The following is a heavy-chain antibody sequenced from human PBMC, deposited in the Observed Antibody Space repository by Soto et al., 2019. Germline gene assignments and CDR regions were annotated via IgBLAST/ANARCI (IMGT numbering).Heavy chain of an antibody. CDR1: GFTLSYHY. V-gene: IGHV3-72*01. CDR3: VRATYFSDSSGYTRCLDY. D-gene: IGHD3-22*01. J-gene: IGHJ4*02. CDR2: SRDKPQGYST. Sequence: PGGSLRLSCAGSGFTLSYHYIDWVRQAPGKGLEWVGRSRDKPQGYSTAYAASVEGRFTTSRDESKNSAYLQMNSLKTEDTAVYYCVRATYFSDSSGYTRCLDYWGQGTLVTVSS.